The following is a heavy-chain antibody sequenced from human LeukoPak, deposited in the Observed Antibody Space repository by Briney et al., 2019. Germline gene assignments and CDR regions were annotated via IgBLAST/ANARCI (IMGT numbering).Heavy chain of an antibody. V-gene: IGHV4-34*01. Sequence: PSETLSLTCAVYGGSFSGYYWSWIRQPRGKGLEGIGEINHSGSTNYNPSLKSRVTISVDTSKNQFSLKLSSVTAADTAVYYCARGTWWLGIDYWGQGTLVTVSS. CDR2: INHSGST. J-gene: IGHJ4*02. D-gene: IGHD5-12*01. CDR1: GGSFSGYY. CDR3: ARGTWWLGIDY.